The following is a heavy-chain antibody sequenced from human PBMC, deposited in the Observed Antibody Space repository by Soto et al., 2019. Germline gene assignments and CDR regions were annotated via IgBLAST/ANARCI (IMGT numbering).Heavy chain of an antibody. D-gene: IGHD3-3*01. CDR1: GGSISSYY. Sequence: SETLSLTCTVSGGSISSYYWSWIRQPPGKGLEWIGYIYYSGSTNYNPSLKSRVTISVDTSKNQFSLKLSSVTAADTAVYYCARLGPDYDFWSGYYLRYYYMDVWGKGTTVTVSS. CDR3: ARLGPDYDFWSGYYLRYYYMDV. V-gene: IGHV4-59*08. J-gene: IGHJ6*03. CDR2: IYYSGST.